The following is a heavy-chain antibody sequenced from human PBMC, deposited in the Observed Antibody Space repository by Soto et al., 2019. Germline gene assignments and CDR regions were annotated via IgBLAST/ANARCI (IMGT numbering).Heavy chain of an antibody. CDR2: IYYSGST. CDR3: ARDPRDFWSGYEDSGRKGFDP. J-gene: IGHJ5*02. V-gene: IGHV4-31*03. CDR1: GGSISSGGYY. Sequence: SETLSLTCTVSGGSISSGGYYWSWIRQHPGKGLEWIGYIYYSGSTYYNPSLKSRVTISVDTSKNQFSLKLSSVTAADTAVYYCARDPRDFWSGYEDSGRKGFDPWGQGTVVTVSS. D-gene: IGHD3-3*01.